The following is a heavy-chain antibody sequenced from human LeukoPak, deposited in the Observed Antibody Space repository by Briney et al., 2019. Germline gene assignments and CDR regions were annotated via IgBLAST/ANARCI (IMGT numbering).Heavy chain of an antibody. CDR3: AYWTYEALDY. V-gene: IGHV1-24*01. D-gene: IGHD3/OR15-3a*01. CDR2: FDPEDGET. Sequence: ASVTASCTVSGYTLTELSMHWVRQAPGKGLEWMGGFDPEDGETIYAQKFQGRVTMTEDTSTDTAYMELSSLRSEDTAVYYCAYWTYEALDYWGQGTLVTVSS. J-gene: IGHJ4*02. CDR1: GYTLTELS.